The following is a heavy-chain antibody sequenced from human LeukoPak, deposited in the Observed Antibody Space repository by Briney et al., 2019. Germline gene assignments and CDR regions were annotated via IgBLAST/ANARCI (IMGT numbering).Heavy chain of an antibody. V-gene: IGHV3-23*01. Sequence: GGSLRLSCAASEFTFNNYAMSWVRQVPGKGLEWVSAISGNGGKTYYADSVKGRFTISRDNSKNTLYLQMNSLRTEDTAVYYCARERPSMVATVTYFDYWGQGTLVTVSS. D-gene: IGHD5-12*01. J-gene: IGHJ4*02. CDR3: ARERPSMVATVTYFDY. CDR1: EFTFNNYA. CDR2: ISGNGGKT.